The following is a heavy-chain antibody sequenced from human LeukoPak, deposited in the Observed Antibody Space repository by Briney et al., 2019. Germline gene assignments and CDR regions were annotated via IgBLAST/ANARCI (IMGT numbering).Heavy chain of an antibody. J-gene: IGHJ4*02. V-gene: IGHV4-59*08. CDR1: GGSTSSYY. Sequence: PSETLSLTCTVSGGSTSSYYWSWIRQPPGKGLEWIGYIYYGGSTNYNPSLKSRVTISVDTSKNQFSLKLSSVTAADTAVYYCARLNYDSSGYYYGGFDYWGQGTLVTVSS. D-gene: IGHD3-22*01. CDR2: IYYGGST. CDR3: ARLNYDSSGYYYGGFDY.